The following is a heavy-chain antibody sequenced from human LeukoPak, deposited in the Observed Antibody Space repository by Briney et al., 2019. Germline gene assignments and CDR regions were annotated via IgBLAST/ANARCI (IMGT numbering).Heavy chain of an antibody. V-gene: IGHV3-23*01. D-gene: IGHD3-10*01. Sequence: GGSLRLSCAASGFTFNNYAMSWVRQAPRKGLEWVSSISGLGATTYYADSVKGRFAISRDNSKNTLFLQLSSLRAEDTAVYYCAKDQRFGDLDDYRGQGTLVTVSS. CDR3: AKDQRFGDLDDY. CDR1: GFTFNNYA. J-gene: IGHJ4*02. CDR2: ISGLGATT.